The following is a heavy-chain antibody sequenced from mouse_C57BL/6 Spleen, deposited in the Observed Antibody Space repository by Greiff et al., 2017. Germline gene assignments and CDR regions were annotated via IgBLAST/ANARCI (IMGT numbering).Heavy chain of an antibody. CDR2: FYPGSGNI. Sequence: QVQLQESGAELVKPGASVKLSCTASGYTFTEYSMHWVKQRSGQGLEWIGWFYPGSGNIKYNGKFKVKATLTADKSSSTVYMELSRLTSEDSAVYYCARHEEKGRYRDDWGQGTTVTVSS. V-gene: IGHV1-62-2*01. CDR3: ARHEEKGRYRDD. J-gene: IGHJ4*01. CDR1: GYTFTEYS. D-gene: IGHD2-12*01.